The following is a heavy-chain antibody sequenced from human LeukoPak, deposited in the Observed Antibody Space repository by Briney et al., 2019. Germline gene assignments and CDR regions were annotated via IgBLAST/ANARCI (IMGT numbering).Heavy chain of an antibody. CDR1: GFTFSSYE. Sequence: GGSLRLSCAASGFTFSSYETNWVRQAPGKGLEWVSYISSSGSTIYYADSVKGRFTISRDNAKNSLYLQMNSLRAEDTAVYYCARATYYDFWSGFAYYMDVWGKGTTVTVSS. CDR2: ISSSGSTI. J-gene: IGHJ6*03. V-gene: IGHV3-48*03. CDR3: ARATYYDFWSGFAYYMDV. D-gene: IGHD3-3*01.